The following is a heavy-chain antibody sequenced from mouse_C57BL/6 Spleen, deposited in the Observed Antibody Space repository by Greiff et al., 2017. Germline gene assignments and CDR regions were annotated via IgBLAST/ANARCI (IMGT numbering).Heavy chain of an antibody. J-gene: IGHJ2*01. V-gene: IGHV5-12*01. CDR3: ARRGGYDAYYFDY. D-gene: IGHD2-2*01. CDR1: GFTFSDYY. CDR2: ISNGGGST. Sequence: EVKVVESGGGLVQPGGSLKLSCAASGFTFSDYYMYWVRQTPEKRLEWVAYISNGGGSTYYPDTVKGRFTISRDNAKNTLYLQMSRLKSEDTAMYYCARRGGYDAYYFDYWGQGTTLTVSS.